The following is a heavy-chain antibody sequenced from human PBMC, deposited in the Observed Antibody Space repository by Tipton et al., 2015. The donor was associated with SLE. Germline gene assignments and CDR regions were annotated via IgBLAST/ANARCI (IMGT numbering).Heavy chain of an antibody. V-gene: IGHV4-39*07. Sequence: TLSLTCTVSGGSISSGDYYWSWIRQPPGKGLEWIGEINHSGSTNYNPSLKSRVTISVDTSKNHFSLKLNSVTAADTAIYYCARGTTTSRLDIWGQGALVTVSS. CDR3: ARGTTTSRLDI. J-gene: IGHJ4*02. CDR2: INHSGST. CDR1: GGSISSGDYY. D-gene: IGHD2-2*01.